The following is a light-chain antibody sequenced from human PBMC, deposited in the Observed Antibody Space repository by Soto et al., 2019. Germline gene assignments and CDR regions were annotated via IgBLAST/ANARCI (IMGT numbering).Light chain of an antibody. J-gene: IGKJ1*01. CDR3: QQYGSSPRT. CDR2: GAS. CDR1: QSVSSSY. Sequence: DIVLTQSPGTLSLSPGERATLSCRASQSVSSSYLAWYQQKPGQAPRLLIYGASSRATGNPDRFSGSGSGTDFTLTISRLEPEDFAVYYCQQYGSSPRTFGQGPKVEIK. V-gene: IGKV3-20*01.